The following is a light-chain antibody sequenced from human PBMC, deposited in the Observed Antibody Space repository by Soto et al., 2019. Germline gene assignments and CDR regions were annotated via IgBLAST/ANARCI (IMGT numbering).Light chain of an antibody. CDR3: GAWDDSLSGAV. J-gene: IGLJ2*01. CDR1: XSNIGIKE. Sequence: QSVLSQPPSVSAAPGQKVTISCSGXXSNIGIKEVSWYQQFPGTAPKVLIYDNDMRPSGIPDRFSGSKSGTSATLGITGLQSGDEADYYCGAWDDSLSGAVFGGGTKLTVL. V-gene: IGLV1-51*01. CDR2: DND.